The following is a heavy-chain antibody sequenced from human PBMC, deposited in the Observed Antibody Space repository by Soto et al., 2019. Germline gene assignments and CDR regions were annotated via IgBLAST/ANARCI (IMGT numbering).Heavy chain of an antibody. V-gene: IGHV3-11*01. J-gene: IGHJ6*02. CDR1: GFTFSDYY. Sequence: GGSLRLSCTTSGFTFSDYYMTWVRQAPGKGLEWISYMSGSGDAMYYADSVKGRFTISRDNAKNSLHLEMNSLRVEDTAMYYCVRGNFYYGMDVWGQGTTVTVSS. CDR2: MSGSGDAM. CDR3: VRGNFYYGMDV.